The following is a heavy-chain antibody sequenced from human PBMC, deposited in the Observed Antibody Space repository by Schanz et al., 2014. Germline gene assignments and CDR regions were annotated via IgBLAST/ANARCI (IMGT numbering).Heavy chain of an antibody. CDR1: GFTFSSYA. J-gene: IGHJ4*02. CDR2: ISHSGGSK. CDR3: ARRASCSRIGCPFDS. Sequence: VQLLQFGGGVVQPGRSLRLSCAASGFTFSSYAMTWVRQAPGKGLEWVSSISHSGGSKYYADSVKGRFTISRDNSKNTLYLQMNSLKTEDTAMYYCARRASCSRIGCPFDSWGQGTLVTVSS. V-gene: IGHV3-23*01. D-gene: IGHD2-2*01.